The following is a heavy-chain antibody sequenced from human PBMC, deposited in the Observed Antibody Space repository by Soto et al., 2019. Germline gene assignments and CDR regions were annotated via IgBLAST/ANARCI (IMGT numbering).Heavy chain of an antibody. Sequence: QVQLVQSGAEVKKPGASVKVSCKASGYTFTSYDINWVRQATGQGLEWMGWMNPNSGNTGYAQKFQGRVTMTRNTSISTAYTELSSLRSEDTAVYYCEREGYSSSLRDIDYWGQGTLVTVSS. CDR3: EREGYSSSLRDIDY. D-gene: IGHD6-13*01. V-gene: IGHV1-8*01. CDR1: GYTFTSYD. J-gene: IGHJ4*02. CDR2: MNPNSGNT.